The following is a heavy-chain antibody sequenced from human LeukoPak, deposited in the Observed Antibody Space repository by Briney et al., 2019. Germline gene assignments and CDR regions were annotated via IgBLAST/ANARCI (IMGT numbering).Heavy chain of an antibody. V-gene: IGHV3-7*01. J-gene: IGHJ4*02. CDR1: GFAFSDYW. D-gene: IGHD5-12*01. CDR3: VRDGGVSGYDLLDY. CDR2: INQDGSKE. Sequence: GGPLRLSCAASGFAFSDYWMTWVRQAPGKGLEWVAHINQDGSKEHYMDSVKARFTISRDNAKNSLSLQMNSLRAEDTAAYYCVRDGGVSGYDLLDYWGQGTLVTVSS.